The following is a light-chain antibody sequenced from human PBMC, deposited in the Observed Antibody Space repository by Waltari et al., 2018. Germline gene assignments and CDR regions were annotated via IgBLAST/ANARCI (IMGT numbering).Light chain of an antibody. CDR3: QQYYTAPYT. CDR2: WAS. Sequence: DIVMTQSPDSLAVSLGERATINCKSSQNVFASFNNKNYLAWYQLKPGQSPKPLIYWASTRESGVPDRFSGSGSGTDFTLTISSLQAEDVAVYYCQQYYTAPYTFGQGTKVEIK. CDR1: QNVFASFNNKNY. J-gene: IGKJ2*01. V-gene: IGKV4-1*01.